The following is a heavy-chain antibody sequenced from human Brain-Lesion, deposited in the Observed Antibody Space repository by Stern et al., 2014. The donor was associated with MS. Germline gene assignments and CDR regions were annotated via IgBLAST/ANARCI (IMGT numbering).Heavy chain of an antibody. J-gene: IGHJ4*02. CDR1: GGSISSGSDY. Sequence: QVQLVESGPGLVKPSQTLSLTCTVSGGSISSGSDYWSWIRQPVGKGLEWIGRIHPSGSAFYTPSLKSRVTISTDTSMNQFSLELNSATAADMAIYYCASGYRIFDYWGQGILVTVSS. CDR3: ASGYRIFDY. CDR2: IHPSGSA. D-gene: IGHD5-18*01. V-gene: IGHV4-61*02.